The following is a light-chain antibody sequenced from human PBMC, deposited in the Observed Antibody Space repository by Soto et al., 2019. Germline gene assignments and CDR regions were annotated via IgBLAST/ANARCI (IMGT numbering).Light chain of an antibody. CDR3: SSYTTTNTYV. V-gene: IGLV2-14*01. CDR2: EVS. J-gene: IGLJ1*01. CDR1: STVVGSYNY. Sequence: QSALIQPASVSGSPGQSITISCTGTSTVVGSYNYVSWYQQHPGKAPKLMIYEVSNRPSGVSNRFSGSKSGNTASLTISGLQAEDEGDYYCSSYTTTNTYVFGSGTKVTVL.